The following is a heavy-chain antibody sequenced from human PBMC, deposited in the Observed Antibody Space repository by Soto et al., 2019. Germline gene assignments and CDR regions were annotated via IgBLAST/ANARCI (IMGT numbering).Heavy chain of an antibody. CDR3: ARDFIGVTTTH. CDR1: GFTFSSYS. V-gene: IGHV3-21*01. Sequence: GGSLRLSCAASGFTFSSYSMNWVRQAPGKGLEWVSSISSSSSYIYYADSVKGRFTISRDNAKNSLYLQMNSLRAEDKAVYYCARDFIGVTTTHWGQGTLVTVSS. CDR2: ISSSSSYI. J-gene: IGHJ4*02. D-gene: IGHD4-17*01.